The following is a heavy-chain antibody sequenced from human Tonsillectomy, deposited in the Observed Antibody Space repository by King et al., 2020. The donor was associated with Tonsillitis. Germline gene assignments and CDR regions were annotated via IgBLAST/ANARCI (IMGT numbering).Heavy chain of an antibody. CDR1: GFTVSSNY. CDR3: ARVGYDSSGYFRINDAFDI. J-gene: IGHJ3*02. Sequence: VQLVESGGGLVQPGRSLRLSCAASGFTVSSNYMSWVRQAPGKGLEWVSVIYSGGSTYYADSVKGRFTISRHNFKNTLYLQMNSLRTEDTAMYYCARVGYDSSGYFRINDAFDIRGQGTMVTVSS. V-gene: IGHV3-53*04. D-gene: IGHD3-22*01. CDR2: IYSGGST.